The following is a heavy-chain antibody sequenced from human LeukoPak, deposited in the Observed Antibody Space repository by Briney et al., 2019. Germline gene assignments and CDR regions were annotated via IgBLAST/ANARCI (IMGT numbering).Heavy chain of an antibody. CDR3: ARDESRDLFSNSHYSDY. V-gene: IGHV4-61*01. CDR2: IYYSGST. D-gene: IGHD6-6*01. J-gene: IGHJ4*02. CDR1: GGSVSSGSYY. Sequence: SETLSLTCTVSGGSVSSGSYYWSWIRQPPGKGLEWIGYIYYSGSTNYNPSLKSRVTMSVDTSKNQFSLKLTSVTAADTAVYYCARDESRDLFSNSHYSDYWGQGTLVTVSS.